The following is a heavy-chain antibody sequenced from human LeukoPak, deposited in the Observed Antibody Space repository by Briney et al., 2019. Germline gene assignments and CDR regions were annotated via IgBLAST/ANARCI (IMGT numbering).Heavy chain of an antibody. D-gene: IGHD4/OR15-4a*01. CDR2: IKQDGSKK. J-gene: IGHJ4*02. CDR1: GFPFSSYW. CDR3: AKVGANPKLDY. V-gene: IGHV3-7*03. Sequence: GGSLRLSCVASGFPFSSYWMTWVRQAPGKGLEWVANIKQDGSKKSYVDSVKGRFTISRDNSKNTLYLQMNSLRAEDTAVYYCAKVGANPKLDYWGQGTLVTVSS.